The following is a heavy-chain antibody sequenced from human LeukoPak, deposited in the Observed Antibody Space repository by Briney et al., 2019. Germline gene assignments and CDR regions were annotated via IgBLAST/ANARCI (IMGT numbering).Heavy chain of an antibody. CDR1: GFSFDEYA. CDR2: ISYSSNTI. Sequence: GGSLRLSCAASGFSFDEYAMHWVRQVPGKGLEWVSGISYSSNTIGYVDSVKGRFTISRDNAKHSLYLQMNSLRAEDTALYYCTKDRGGSSQLGDAFDVWGQGTMVSVSS. J-gene: IGHJ3*01. V-gene: IGHV3-9*01. CDR3: TKDRGGSSQLGDAFDV. D-gene: IGHD4-23*01.